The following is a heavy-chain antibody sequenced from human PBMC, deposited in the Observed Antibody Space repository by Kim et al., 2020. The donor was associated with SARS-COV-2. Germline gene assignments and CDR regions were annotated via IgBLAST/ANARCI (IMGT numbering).Heavy chain of an antibody. CDR2: T. CDR3: ARDMDPTVYDY. Sequence: TQDSTKFQGRVTITRDTSANTAYMELRRLTTKDTAIYYCARDMDPTVYDYWGQGTLVTVSS. V-gene: IGHV1-3*01. J-gene: IGHJ4*02. D-gene: IGHD4-4*01.